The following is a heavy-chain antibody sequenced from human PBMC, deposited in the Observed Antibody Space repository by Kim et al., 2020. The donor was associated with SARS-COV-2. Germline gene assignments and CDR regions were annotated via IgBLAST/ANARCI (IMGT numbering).Heavy chain of an antibody. CDR2: IRQSGGST. D-gene: IGHD6-19*01. CDR1: GFTFNSYA. J-gene: IGHJ1*01. V-gene: IGHV3-23*01. Sequence: GGSLRLSCAASGFTFNSYAMSWVRQAPGKGLEWVSGIRQSGGSTEYADSVKGRFSISRDNSKNTLYLQMNRLRAEDTAVYYCAKVTSGSSGWFEYFQRWGQGTLVTVSS. CDR3: AKVTSGSSGWFEYFQR.